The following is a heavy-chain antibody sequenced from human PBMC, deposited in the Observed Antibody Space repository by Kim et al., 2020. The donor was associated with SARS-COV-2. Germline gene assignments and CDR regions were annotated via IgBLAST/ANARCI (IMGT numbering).Heavy chain of an antibody. Sequence: ASVKVSCKTSSFTFTSYGITWVRQAPGQGLEWMGWISGYNNNRKFAQMFQGRVSMTTDTSTNTAYVELTSLRSDDTAVYYCGVHRWDFVPSDWGQGTLVTVSS. CDR1: SFTFTSYG. J-gene: IGHJ4*02. D-gene: IGHD1-26*01. V-gene: IGHV1-18*01. CDR3: GVHRWDFVPSD. CDR2: ISGYNNNR.